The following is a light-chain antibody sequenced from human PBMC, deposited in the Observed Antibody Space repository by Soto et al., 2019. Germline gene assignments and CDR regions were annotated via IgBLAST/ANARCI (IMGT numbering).Light chain of an antibody. CDR2: DAS. CDR3: HQRSNWPPT. V-gene: IGKV3-11*01. Sequence: EIVLTQSPATLSLSPGDRATLSCRASQSVSSYLAWYQQKPGQAPRLLIYDASNRATGIPARFSGSGSWTEFTLSISSLEPEDVAVYYCHQRSNWPPTFGGGTKVEIK. J-gene: IGKJ4*01. CDR1: QSVSSY.